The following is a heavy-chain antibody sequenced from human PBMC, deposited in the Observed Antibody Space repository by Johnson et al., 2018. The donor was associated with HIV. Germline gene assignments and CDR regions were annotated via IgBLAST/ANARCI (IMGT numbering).Heavy chain of an antibody. CDR1: GFTVSSNY. CDR2: ISWTGGST. Sequence: VQLVESGGGLVKPGGSLRLSCAASGFTVSSNYMSWVRQAPGKGLEWVSGISWTGGSTGYADSVKGRFTISRDNAKNSLYLDMNSLRAEDTAVYYWARSNTAMMYDAYDIWGQGTMVTVSS. V-gene: IGHV3-20*04. J-gene: IGHJ3*02. D-gene: IGHD5-18*01. CDR3: ARSNTAMMYDAYDI.